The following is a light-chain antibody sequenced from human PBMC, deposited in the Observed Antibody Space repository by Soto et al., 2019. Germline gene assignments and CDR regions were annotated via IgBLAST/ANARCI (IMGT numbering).Light chain of an antibody. J-gene: IGKJ5*01. Sequence: EIVLTQSRGTLSLSPGERATLSCRASQSVSSSYLAWYQQKPGQAPRLLIYGASSRATGIPDRFSGSGSGTDFTLTISRLEPEDFAVYYCQQYGSLITFGQGTRLEI. CDR2: GAS. CDR3: QQYGSLIT. V-gene: IGKV3-20*01. CDR1: QSVSSSY.